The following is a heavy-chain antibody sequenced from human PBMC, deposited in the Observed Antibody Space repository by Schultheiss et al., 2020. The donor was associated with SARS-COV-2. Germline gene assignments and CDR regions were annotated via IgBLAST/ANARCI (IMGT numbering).Heavy chain of an antibody. J-gene: IGHJ5*02. D-gene: IGHD1/OR15-1a*01. CDR2: IWYDGSNQ. CDR3: ATDWNRWFGT. CDR1: GLKFRNYG. V-gene: IGHV3-33*08. Sequence: GESLKISCAASGLKFRNYGMHWVRQAPGKGLEWVAVIWYDGSNQDYADSVKGRFTISRDNSKNMLYLQMNSLGAEDTAIYYCATDWNRWFGTWGQGTRVTVSS.